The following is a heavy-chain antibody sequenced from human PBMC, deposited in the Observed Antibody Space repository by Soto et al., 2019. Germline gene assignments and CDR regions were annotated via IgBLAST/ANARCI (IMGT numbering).Heavy chain of an antibody. CDR3: ARLMTKGPFYYYYYMDV. Sequence: SETLSLTCTVSGGSISSYYWSWIRQPPGKGLEWIGYIYYSGSTNYNPSLKSRVTISVDTSKNQFSLKLSSVTAADTAVYYCARLMTKGPFYYYYYMDVWGKGTTVTVSS. D-gene: IGHD4-17*01. CDR1: GGSISSYY. V-gene: IGHV4-59*01. J-gene: IGHJ6*03. CDR2: IYYSGST.